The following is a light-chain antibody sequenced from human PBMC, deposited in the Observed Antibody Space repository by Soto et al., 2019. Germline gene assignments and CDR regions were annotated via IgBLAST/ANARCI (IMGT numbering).Light chain of an antibody. CDR2: SAS. V-gene: IGKV1-39*01. CDR1: QSISSY. J-gene: IGKJ4*01. Sequence: DIQMTQSPSSLSASVGDRVTITCRASQSISSYLAWFQQKPGEAPRLLIYSASSLPSGVPSRFVGSGSGTDFTLTISSLQPEDFATYYCQQKYSPPLSFGGGTKVEI. CDR3: QQKYSPPLS.